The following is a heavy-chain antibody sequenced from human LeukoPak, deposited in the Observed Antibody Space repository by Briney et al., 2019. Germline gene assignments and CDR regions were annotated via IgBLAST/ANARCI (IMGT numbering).Heavy chain of an antibody. CDR1: GFIFSNYA. V-gene: IGHV3-30*02. Sequence: GGSLRLSCAASGFIFSNYAMHWVRQAPGKGLEWVAFIRYDGSNKYYADSVKGRFTISRDNSKNTLYLQMNSLRAEDTAVYYCARDKARIIAAAGIYYFDYWGQGTLVTVSS. J-gene: IGHJ4*02. CDR3: ARDKARIIAAAGIYYFDY. CDR2: IRYDGSNK. D-gene: IGHD6-13*01.